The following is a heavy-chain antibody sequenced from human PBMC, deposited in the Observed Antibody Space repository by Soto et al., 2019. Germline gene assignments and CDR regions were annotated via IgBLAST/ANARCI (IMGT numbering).Heavy chain of an antibody. V-gene: IGHV1-69*01. CDR3: ARSGFGVVTRYGMDV. Sequence: QVQLVQSGAEVKKPGSSVKVSCKASGGTFSSYAISWVRQAPGQGLEWMGGVIPIFGTANYAQKFQGRVTITADESTSTANMELSSLRSEDTAVYYCARSGFGVVTRYGMDVWGQGSTVTVSS. CDR1: GGTFSSYA. CDR2: VIPIFGTA. J-gene: IGHJ6*02. D-gene: IGHD3-3*01.